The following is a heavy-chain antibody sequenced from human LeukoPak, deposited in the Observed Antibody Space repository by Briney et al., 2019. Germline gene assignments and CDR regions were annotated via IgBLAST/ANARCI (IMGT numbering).Heavy chain of an antibody. V-gene: IGHV3-30*18. CDR2: ISYDGSNK. Sequence: GRSLRLSCAASGFTFSSYGMHWVRQAPGKGLEWGAVISYDGSNKYYADSVKGRFTISRDNSKNTLYLQMNSLRAEDTAVYYCAKGSIYDFWSGYYYSYFDYWGQGTLVTVSS. CDR1: GFTFSSYG. CDR3: AKGSIYDFWSGYYYSYFDY. D-gene: IGHD3-3*01. J-gene: IGHJ4*02.